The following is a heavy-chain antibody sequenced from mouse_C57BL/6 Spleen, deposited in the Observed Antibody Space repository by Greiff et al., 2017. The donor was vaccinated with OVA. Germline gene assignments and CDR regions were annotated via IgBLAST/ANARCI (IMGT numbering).Heavy chain of an antibody. Sequence: EVKVVESEGGLVQPGSSMKLSCTASGFTFSASYMAWVRQVPEKGLEWVANINYDGSSTYSLDSLKSRFIISRDNAKNLLYLQMSRGKAEDTATYYCARDNFDVWGKGTTVTVSS. CDR3: ARDNFDV. CDR2: INYDGSST. V-gene: IGHV5-16*01. CDR1: GFTFSASY. J-gene: IGHJ1*03.